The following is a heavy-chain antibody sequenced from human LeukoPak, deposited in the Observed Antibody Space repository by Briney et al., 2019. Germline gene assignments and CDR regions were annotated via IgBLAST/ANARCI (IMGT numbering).Heavy chain of an antibody. CDR3: ARGWAYGIHD. Sequence: GGSLSLSCAAPGFTFSNCAMRWLRQAPGKGLEWVSSISGSGETTYYADSVQGRFTISRDNSNNTLYLQMTSLRGEDTAIYDCARGWAYGIHDWGPGTLVTVSS. V-gene: IGHV3-23*01. D-gene: IGHD4-17*01. CDR1: GFTFSNCA. CDR2: ISGSGETT. J-gene: IGHJ4*02.